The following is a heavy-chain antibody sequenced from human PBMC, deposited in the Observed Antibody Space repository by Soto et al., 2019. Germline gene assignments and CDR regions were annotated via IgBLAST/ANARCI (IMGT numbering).Heavy chain of an antibody. V-gene: IGHV1-2*02. CDR3: ARQIYDSDTGPNFQYYFDS. CDR2: INPNSGDT. CDR1: GYAFTGYY. J-gene: IGHJ4*02. D-gene: IGHD3-22*01. Sequence: ASVKVSCKSSGYAFTGYYIHWVRQAPGQGLEWMGWINPNSGDTNYAQKFQGRVTMTRDTSFSTAYMELSSLRASDTAMYYCARQIYDSDTGPNFQYYFDSWGQGTPVTVSS.